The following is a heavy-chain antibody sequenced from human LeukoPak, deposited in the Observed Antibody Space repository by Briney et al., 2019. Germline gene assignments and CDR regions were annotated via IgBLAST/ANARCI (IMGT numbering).Heavy chain of an antibody. CDR1: GYTFTSYG. D-gene: IGHD1-14*01. Sequence: ASVKVSCKASGYTFTSYGISWVRQAPGQGLEWMGWISAYNGNTNFAQKLQGRVTMTTDTSTTTAYMELRSLRSDDTAVYYCARDGQGRYYFDYWGQGTLVTVSS. CDR3: ARDGQGRYYFDY. V-gene: IGHV1-18*01. CDR2: ISAYNGNT. J-gene: IGHJ4*02.